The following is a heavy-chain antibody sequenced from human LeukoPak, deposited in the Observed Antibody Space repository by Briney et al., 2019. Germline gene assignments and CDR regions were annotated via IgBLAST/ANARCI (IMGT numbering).Heavy chain of an antibody. D-gene: IGHD5-12*01. CDR3: ARGFGYANAFDF. V-gene: IGHV4-59*01. Sequence: SETLSLTCTVSGGSISSYYWSWIRQPPGKGLEWIGYIYYSGSTNYNPSLKSRVTISVDTSKNQFSLKLSSVTAADTAVYYCARGFGYANAFDFWGQGTMVTVSS. CDR2: IYYSGST. J-gene: IGHJ3*01. CDR1: GGSISSYY.